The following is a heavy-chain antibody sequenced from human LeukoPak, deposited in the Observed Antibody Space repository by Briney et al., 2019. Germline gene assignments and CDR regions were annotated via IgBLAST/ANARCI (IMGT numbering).Heavy chain of an antibody. CDR1: GFTFSSYA. J-gene: IGHJ4*02. CDR3: ARGIRLNNFDY. Sequence: PGGSLRLSCAASGFTFSSYAMHWVRQAPGKGLEWVAVISYDGSNKYYADSVKGRFTISRDNSKNTLYLQMNSLRAEDTAVYYCARGIRLNNFDYWGQGTLVTVSS. CDR2: ISYDGSNK. V-gene: IGHV3-30*04.